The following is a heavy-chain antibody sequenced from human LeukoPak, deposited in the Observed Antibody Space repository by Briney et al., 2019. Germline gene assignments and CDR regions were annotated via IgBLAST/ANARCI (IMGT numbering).Heavy chain of an antibody. CDR3: ARVTGMYSSSPGY. CDR2: INPNSGGT. V-gene: IGHV1-2*02. J-gene: IGHJ4*02. CDR1: GYTFTGYY. Sequence: GASVKVSCKASGYTFTGYYMHWVRQAPGQGLEWMGWINPNSGGTNYAQKFQGRVTMTRNTSISTAYMELSSLRSEDTAVYYCARVTGMYSSSPGYWGQGTLVTVSS. D-gene: IGHD6-6*01.